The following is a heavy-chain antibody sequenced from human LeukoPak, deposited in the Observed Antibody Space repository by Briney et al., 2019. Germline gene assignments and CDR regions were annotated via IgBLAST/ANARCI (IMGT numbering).Heavy chain of an antibody. V-gene: IGHV3-21*01. D-gene: IGHD6-19*01. CDR2: ISIISNYI. CDR3: ARETQIAVDGYGMDV. CDR1: GFTFSGYS. Sequence: GGPLRLSCAASGFTFSGYSMDWVRQAPGKGLEWVSSISIISNYIYYADSVKGRFTIFRDNAKNSLYLQMNSLRAEDTAVYYCARETQIAVDGYGMDVWGQGTTVTVSS. J-gene: IGHJ6*02.